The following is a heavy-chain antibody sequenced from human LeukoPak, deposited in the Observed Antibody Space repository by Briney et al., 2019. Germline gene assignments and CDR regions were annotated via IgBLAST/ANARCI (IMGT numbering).Heavy chain of an antibody. D-gene: IGHD2-2*01. J-gene: IGHJ6*03. CDR3: ARGDFCSKSSCYLRPMDV. CDR2: IYYSGST. V-gene: IGHV4-59*01. Sequence: SETLSLTCPVSGGSISDYYWNWIRQPPGKGLEWIGYIYYSGSTTYNPSLKSRVTMSVDTAKNQFSLKLRSVTAADTAVYFCARGDFCSKSSCYLRPMDVWGKGTTVTVSS. CDR1: GGSISDYY.